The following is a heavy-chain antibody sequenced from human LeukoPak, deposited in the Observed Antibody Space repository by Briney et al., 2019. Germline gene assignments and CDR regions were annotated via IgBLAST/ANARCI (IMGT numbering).Heavy chain of an antibody. V-gene: IGHV3-64D*06. CDR1: GFTFSSYA. J-gene: IGHJ4*02. D-gene: IGHD3-22*01. Sequence: GGSLRLSCSASGFTFSSYAMHWVRQAPGKGLEYVSAISSNGVSTYYADSVQGGFTISRDNSKNTLYLQMSSLRAEDTAVYYCVKDSLYYYDSSGYYDYWGQGTLVTVSS. CDR2: ISSNGVST. CDR3: VKDSLYYYDSSGYYDY.